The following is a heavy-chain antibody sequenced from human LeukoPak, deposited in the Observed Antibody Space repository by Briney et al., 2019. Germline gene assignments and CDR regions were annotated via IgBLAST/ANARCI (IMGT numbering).Heavy chain of an antibody. CDR1: GFTFSSYG. CDR3: ARASSGSYGPYCYFDY. J-gene: IGHJ4*02. D-gene: IGHD1-26*01. Sequence: PGGSLRLSCAASGFTFSSYGMHWVRQAPGKGLEWVAVISYDGSNKYYADSVKGRFTISRDNSKNTLYLQMNSLRAEDTAVYYCARASSGSYGPYCYFDYWGQGTLVTVSS. V-gene: IGHV3-33*05. CDR2: ISYDGSNK.